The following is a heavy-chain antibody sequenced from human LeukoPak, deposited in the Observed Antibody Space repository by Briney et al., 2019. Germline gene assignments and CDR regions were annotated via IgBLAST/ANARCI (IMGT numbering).Heavy chain of an antibody. D-gene: IGHD5-24*01. Sequence: PGGSLRLSCAASGFTFSSYAMHWVRQAPGKGLEWVAVISYDGSNKYYADSVKGRFTISRDNSKNTLYLQMNSLRAEDTAVYYCARDGIRYLESPRWFDLWGQGTLVTVSS. J-gene: IGHJ5*02. CDR3: ARDGIRYLESPRWFDL. CDR2: ISYDGSNK. V-gene: IGHV3-30-3*01. CDR1: GFTFSSYA.